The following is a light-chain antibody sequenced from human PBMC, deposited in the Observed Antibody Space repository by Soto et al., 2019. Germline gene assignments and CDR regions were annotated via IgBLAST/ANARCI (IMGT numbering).Light chain of an antibody. V-gene: IGLV2-14*01. CDR3: LSFTTDWTHV. J-gene: IGLJ1*01. CDR2: EVS. CDR1: GSDIGAYNY. Sequence: QSVLTQPASVSGSPGQSITITFTGSGSDIGAYNYVSWFQQYPGKAPKLIISEVSNRPSGVSNRFSGSKSGAAASLTISGLQTEDEADYFCLSFTTDWTHVFGTGTKVTVL.